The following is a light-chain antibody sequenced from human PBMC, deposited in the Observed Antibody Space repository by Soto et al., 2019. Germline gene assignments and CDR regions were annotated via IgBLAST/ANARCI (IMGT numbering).Light chain of an antibody. V-gene: IGKV3-15*01. CDR1: QNVREN. Sequence: TVMTHAPVGLSGSPGDIATLSCRARQNVRENLAWYQQKPGQAPRLLIYGASTRATGIPARFSGRGSGTDFTLSISRLEPEDFAVYYCQQYVTSPRTFGQGTKVDIK. CDR3: QQYVTSPRT. J-gene: IGKJ1*01. CDR2: GAS.